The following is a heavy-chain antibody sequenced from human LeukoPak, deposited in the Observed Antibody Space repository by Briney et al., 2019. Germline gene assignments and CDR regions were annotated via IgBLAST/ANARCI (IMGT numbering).Heavy chain of an antibody. J-gene: IGHJ5*01. CDR2: IYYSGST. V-gene: IGHV4-59*08. Sequence: PSETLSLTCTVSGGSISSYYWSWVRQPPGKGLEWIGYIYYSGSTNYNPSLKSRVTISVDTSKNQFSLKLSSVTAADTAVYYCASSPRLTTSWFLFDSWGHGTLVTVSS. CDR1: GGSISSYY. D-gene: IGHD2-2*01. CDR3: ASSPRLTTSWFLFDS.